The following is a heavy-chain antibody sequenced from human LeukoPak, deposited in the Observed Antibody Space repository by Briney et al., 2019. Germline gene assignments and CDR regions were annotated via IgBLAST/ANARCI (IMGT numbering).Heavy chain of an antibody. CDR1: GFTFSKYA. Sequence: PGGSLRLSCAASGFTFSKYAMSWVRQVPGKGLEWVSSIGDSGSSTYYADSVKGRFTISRDNSKNTLYVQVNSLGTEDTAAYYCAKGSYYDSSGSFYFDYWGQGTLVTVSS. CDR2: IGDSGSST. CDR3: AKGSYYDSSGSFYFDY. V-gene: IGHV3-23*01. J-gene: IGHJ4*02. D-gene: IGHD3-22*01.